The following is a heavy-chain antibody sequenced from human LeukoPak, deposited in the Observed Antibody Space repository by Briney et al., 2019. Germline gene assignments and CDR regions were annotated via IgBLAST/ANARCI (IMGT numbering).Heavy chain of an antibody. D-gene: IGHD1-14*01. CDR3: ARGVEPLAANTLAY. Sequence: GGSLRLSCAASGFTVITNDMTWVRQAPGKGLEWVSVLYSGGNTKYADSVQGRFTISRDNSKNTLYLEINSRSPDDTAVYYCARGVEPLAANTLAYWGQGTLVTVSS. V-gene: IGHV3-53*01. CDR2: LYSGGNT. J-gene: IGHJ4*02. CDR1: GFTVITND.